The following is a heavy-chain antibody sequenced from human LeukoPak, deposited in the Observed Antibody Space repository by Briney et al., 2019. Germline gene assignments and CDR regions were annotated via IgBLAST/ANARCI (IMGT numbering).Heavy chain of an antibody. CDR3: ARVPRTPSSLWFGESLFDY. CDR1: GGSFSGYY. Sequence: SETLSLTCAVYGGSFSGYYWSWIRQPPGKGLEWIGEINHSGSTNYNPSLKSRVTISVDTSKNQFSLKLSSVTAANTAVYYCARVPRTPSSLWFGESLFDYWGQGTLVTVSS. J-gene: IGHJ4*02. D-gene: IGHD3-10*01. CDR2: INHSGST. V-gene: IGHV4-34*01.